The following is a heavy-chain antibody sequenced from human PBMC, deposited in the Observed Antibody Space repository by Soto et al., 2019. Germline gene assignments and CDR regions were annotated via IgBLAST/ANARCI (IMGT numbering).Heavy chain of an antibody. CDR2: ISYDGSNK. D-gene: IGHD4-17*01. CDR1: GFTFSSYG. CDR3: AKEPDYGANGDY. Sequence: EGSLRLSCAASGFTFSSYGMHWVRQAPGKGLEWVAVISYDGSNKYYADSVKGRFTISRDNSKNTLYLQMNSLRAEDTAVYYCAKEPDYGANGDYWGQGTLITVSS. J-gene: IGHJ4*02. V-gene: IGHV3-30*18.